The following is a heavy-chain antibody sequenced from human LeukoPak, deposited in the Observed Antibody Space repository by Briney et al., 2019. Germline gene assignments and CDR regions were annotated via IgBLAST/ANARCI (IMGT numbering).Heavy chain of an antibody. Sequence: GGSLRLSCAASGFTFSSYAMHWFRQAPGKGLEWVAVISYDGSNKYYADSVKGRFTISRDNSKNTLYLQMNSLRAEDTAVYYCARARWELLPLDYWGQGTLVTVSS. CDR1: GFTFSSYA. CDR3: ARARWELLPLDY. J-gene: IGHJ4*02. CDR2: ISYDGSNK. D-gene: IGHD1-26*01. V-gene: IGHV3-30-3*01.